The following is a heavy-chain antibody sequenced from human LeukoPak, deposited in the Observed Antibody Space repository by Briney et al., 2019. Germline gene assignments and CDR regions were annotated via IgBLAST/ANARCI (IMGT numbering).Heavy chain of an antibody. CDR3: ARDPYDSSWGLCYFDY. V-gene: IGHV3-7*01. D-gene: IGHD3-22*01. CDR2: IKQDGSDK. J-gene: IGHJ4*02. CDR1: GFTFSSYS. Sequence: TGGSLGLSCAASGFTFSSYSMNWVRQAPGKGLEWVASIKQDGSDKYYVDSVKGRFTISRDNAKNSLYLQMNSLRAEDTAVYYCARDPYDSSWGLCYFDYWGQGNLVTVSS.